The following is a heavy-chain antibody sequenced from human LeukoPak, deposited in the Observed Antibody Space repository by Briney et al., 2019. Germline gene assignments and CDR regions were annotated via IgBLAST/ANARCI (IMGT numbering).Heavy chain of an antibody. V-gene: IGHV1-2*02. J-gene: IGHJ3*02. CDR3: ARDRDWNDFSDAFDI. D-gene: IGHD1-1*01. Sequence: ASVKVSCKASGYTFTGYCMHWVRQAPGQGLEWMGWINPNSGGANYAQKFQGRVTMTRDTSISTAYMELSRLRSDDTAVYYCARDRDWNDFSDAFDIWGQGTMVTVSS. CDR1: GYTFTGYC. CDR2: INPNSGGA.